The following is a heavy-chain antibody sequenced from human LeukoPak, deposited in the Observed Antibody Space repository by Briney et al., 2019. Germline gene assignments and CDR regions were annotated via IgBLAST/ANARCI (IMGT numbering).Heavy chain of an antibody. V-gene: IGHV3-48*03. CDR3: ARPYYVAANYYFDL. Sequence: TGGSLRLSCAASGFTFSSFEMNWDRQAPGMGLERISYINSGANTIYYADSVKGRFTISRDNAKNSLYLQMNSLRGEDTAVYYCARPYYVAANYYFDLWGQGTLVTVSS. J-gene: IGHJ4*02. CDR2: INSGANTI. CDR1: GFTFSSFE. D-gene: IGHD1-26*01.